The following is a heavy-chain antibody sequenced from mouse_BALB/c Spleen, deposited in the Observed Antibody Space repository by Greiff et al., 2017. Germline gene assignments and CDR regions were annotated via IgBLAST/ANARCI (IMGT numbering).Heavy chain of an antibody. V-gene: IGHV3-2*02. CDR1: GYSITSDYA. J-gene: IGHJ4*01. D-gene: IGHD1-1*01. CDR3: ARKKFYYGSSYDAMDY. CDR2: ISYSGST. Sequence: EVQRVESGPGLVKPSQSLSLTCTVTGYSITSDYAWNWIRQFPGNKLEWMGYISYSGSTSYNPSLKSRISITRDTSKKQFFLQLNSVTTEDTATYYCARKKFYYGSSYDAMDYWGQGTSVTVSS.